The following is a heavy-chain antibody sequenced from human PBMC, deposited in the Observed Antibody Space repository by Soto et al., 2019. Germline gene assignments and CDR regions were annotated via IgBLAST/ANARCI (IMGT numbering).Heavy chain of an antibody. Sequence: QVQLQQWGAGLLKPSETLSLTCAVYGGFVSSGSYYWSWIRQPPGTGLEWSGPMSHSGGTHFNPALKSRVTISVDTSKNQYSLKMSSVTAADTALYYCARVERGTATPVVDAFDIWGPGTMVTVSS. V-gene: IGHV4-34*01. CDR3: ARVERGTATPVVDAFDI. CDR2: MSHSGGT. D-gene: IGHD2-21*02. CDR1: GGFVSSGSYY. J-gene: IGHJ3*02.